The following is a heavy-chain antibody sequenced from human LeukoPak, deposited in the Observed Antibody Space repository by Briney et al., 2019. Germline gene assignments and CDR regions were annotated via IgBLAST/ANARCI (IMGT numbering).Heavy chain of an antibody. CDR1: GYTFTSYG. J-gene: IGHJ5*02. Sequence: GASVKVSCKASGYTFTSYGISWVRQAPGQGLEWMGWISAYNGNTNYAQKLQGRVTMTTDTSTSTAYMELSSLRSEDTAVYYCARWRVGIQWLVPSGSNWFDPWGQGTLVTVSS. V-gene: IGHV1-18*01. CDR2: ISAYNGNT. D-gene: IGHD6-19*01. CDR3: ARWRVGIQWLVPSGSNWFDP.